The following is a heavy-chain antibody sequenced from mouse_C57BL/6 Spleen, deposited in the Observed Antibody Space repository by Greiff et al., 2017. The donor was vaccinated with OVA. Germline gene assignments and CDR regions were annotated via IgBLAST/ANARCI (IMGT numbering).Heavy chain of an antibody. J-gene: IGHJ3*01. Sequence: EVKVVESGTVLARPGASVKMSCKTSGYTFTSYWMHWVKQRPGQGLEWIGAIYPGNSDTSYNQKFKGKAKLTAVTSASTAYMELSSLTNEDSAVYYCTREAGTVAWFAYWGQGTLVTVSA. D-gene: IGHD4-1*01. CDR2: IYPGNSDT. V-gene: IGHV1-5*01. CDR1: GYTFTSYW. CDR3: TREAGTVAWFAY.